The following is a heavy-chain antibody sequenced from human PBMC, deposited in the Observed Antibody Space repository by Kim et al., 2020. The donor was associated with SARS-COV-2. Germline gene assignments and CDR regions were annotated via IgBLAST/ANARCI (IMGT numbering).Heavy chain of an antibody. V-gene: IGHV4-59*13. Sequence: SETLSLTCTVSGGSISSYYWSWIRQPPGKGLEWIGYIYYSGSTNYNPSLKSRVTISVDTSKNQFSLKLSSVTAADTAVYYCARCVGPGDWFDPWGQGTLVTVSS. D-gene: IGHD1-26*01. J-gene: IGHJ5*02. CDR3: ARCVGPGDWFDP. CDR2: IYYSGST. CDR1: GGSISSYY.